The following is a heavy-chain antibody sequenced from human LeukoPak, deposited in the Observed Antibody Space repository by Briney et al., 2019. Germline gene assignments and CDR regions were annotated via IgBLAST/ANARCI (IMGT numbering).Heavy chain of an antibody. CDR3: AREVYSSTWFDL. J-gene: IGHJ4*02. D-gene: IGHD6-13*01. Sequence: PGGSLRLSCAASGFTFTGHNMNWVRQAPGKGLEWISFVSISSGTIYYADSVKERFTISRDNSRNTLYLQMNSLRGDDTAVYYCAREVYSSTWFDLWGQGTLVTVSS. V-gene: IGHV3-48*04. CDR1: GFTFTGHN. CDR2: VSISSGTI.